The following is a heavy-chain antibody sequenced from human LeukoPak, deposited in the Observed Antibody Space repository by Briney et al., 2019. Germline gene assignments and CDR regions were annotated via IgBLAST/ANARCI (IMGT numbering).Heavy chain of an antibody. Sequence: GESLKISCKGFGYSFTSYWIGWVRQVPGKGLEWMGIIYPGDSDTRYNPSFEGQVTISADKSISTAYLQWGSLKASDTAIYYCARAGCISGWYTWNFDYWGQGTLVTVSS. CDR2: IYPGDSDT. CDR1: GYSFTSYW. J-gene: IGHJ4*02. D-gene: IGHD6-19*01. CDR3: ARAGCISGWYTWNFDY. V-gene: IGHV5-51*01.